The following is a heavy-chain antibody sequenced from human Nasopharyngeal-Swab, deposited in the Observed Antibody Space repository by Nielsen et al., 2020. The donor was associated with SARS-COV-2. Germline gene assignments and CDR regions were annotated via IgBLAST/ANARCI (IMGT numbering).Heavy chain of an antibody. V-gene: IGHV1-3*01. J-gene: IGHJ6*03. CDR1: GYTFTNYG. Sequence: ASVKVSCKVSGYTFTNYGIHWVRQAPGQRLEWMGWINPGTVNTKYSQKFQGRVTSSRDTSASTAHMELSSLRSEDTAVYYCARAPGVDYYYYMGVWGNGTTVTVSS. CDR3: ARAPGVDYYYYMGV. CDR2: INPGTVNT.